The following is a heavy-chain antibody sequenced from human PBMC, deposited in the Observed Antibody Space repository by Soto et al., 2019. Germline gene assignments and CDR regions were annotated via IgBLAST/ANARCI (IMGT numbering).Heavy chain of an antibody. D-gene: IGHD3-22*01. J-gene: IGHJ4*02. CDR3: AKGRYDSSGYYYIFDY. CDR1: GFSFSDYS. V-gene: IGHV3-48*01. Sequence: AGGSLRLSCAASGFSFSDYSMNWVRQAPGKGLEWVSYISGSSPTIYYADSVKGRFTISRDNAKNTLYLQMNSLRAEDTAVYYCAKGRYDSSGYYYIFDYWAQGTLVTVSS. CDR2: ISGSSPTI.